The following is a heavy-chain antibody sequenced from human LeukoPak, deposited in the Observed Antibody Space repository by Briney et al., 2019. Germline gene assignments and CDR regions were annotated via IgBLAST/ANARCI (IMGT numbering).Heavy chain of an antibody. V-gene: IGHV4-4*07. CDR3: AKDPRHVEMATFYYFDY. J-gene: IGHJ4*02. Sequence: SETLSLTCTVSGGSISSYYWSWIRRPAGKGLEWIGRIYTSGSTNYNPSLKSRVTMSVDTSKNQFSLKLSSVTAADTAVYYCAKDPRHVEMATFYYFDYGGQEPLVTVSS. D-gene: IGHD5-24*01. CDR2: IYTSGST. CDR1: GGSISSYY.